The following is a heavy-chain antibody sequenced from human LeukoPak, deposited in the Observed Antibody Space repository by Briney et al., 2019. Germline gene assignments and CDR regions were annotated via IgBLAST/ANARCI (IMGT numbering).Heavy chain of an antibody. V-gene: IGHV3-23*01. Sequence: GGSLRLSCAASGFTFSSYAMSWVRQAPGKGLEWVSAISGSGGRTYYADSVKGRFTISRDNAKNSLYLQMNSLRAEDTALYYCAKDIGPRYYYDSSGYPDYYYYYGMDVWGQGTTVTVSS. CDR3: AKDIGPRYYYDSSGYPDYYYYYGMDV. CDR1: GFTFSSYA. CDR2: ISGSGGRT. J-gene: IGHJ6*02. D-gene: IGHD3-22*01.